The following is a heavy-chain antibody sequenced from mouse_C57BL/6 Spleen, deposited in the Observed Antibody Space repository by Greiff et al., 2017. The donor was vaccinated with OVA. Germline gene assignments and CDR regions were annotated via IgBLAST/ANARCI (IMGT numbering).Heavy chain of an antibody. V-gene: IGHV14-4*01. CDR2: IDPENGDT. CDR1: GFNIKDYY. CDR3: TTSLLRHAMDY. Sequence: VQLKQSGAELVRPGASVKLSCTASGFNIKDYYMHWVKQRPEQGLEWIGWIDPENGDTEYASKFQGKATITADTSSNTAYLQLSSLTSEDTAVYYCTTSLLRHAMDYWGQGTSVTVSS. D-gene: IGHD1-2*01. J-gene: IGHJ4*01.